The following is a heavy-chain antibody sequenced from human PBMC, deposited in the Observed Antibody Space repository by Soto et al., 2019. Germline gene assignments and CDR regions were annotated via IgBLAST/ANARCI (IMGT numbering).Heavy chain of an antibody. CDR2: IIPILGIA. Sequence: QVQLVQSGAEVKKPGSSVKVSCKASGGTFSSYTISWVRQAPGQGLEWMGRIIPILGIANYAQKFQGRVTITADKSTSTAYMELSSLSCEDTAVYYCARAGHDYTYRDYFDYWGQGTLVTVSS. CDR3: ARAGHDYTYRDYFDY. J-gene: IGHJ4*02. CDR1: GGTFSSYT. V-gene: IGHV1-69*02. D-gene: IGHD4-4*01.